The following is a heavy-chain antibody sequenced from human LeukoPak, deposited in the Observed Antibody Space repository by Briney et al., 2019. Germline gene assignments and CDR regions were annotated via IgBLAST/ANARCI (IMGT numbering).Heavy chain of an antibody. Sequence: PSETLSLTCAVYGGSFSGYYWSWIRQPPGRGLEGIGEINHSGSTNYNPSLKSRVTISVDTSKNHFSLKLSSVTAADTAVYYCARVHMVRGVIYNWFDAWGQGTLGTVS. CDR3: ARVHMVRGVIYNWFDA. CDR1: GGSFSGYY. V-gene: IGHV4-34*01. J-gene: IGHJ5*02. CDR2: INHSGST. D-gene: IGHD3-10*01.